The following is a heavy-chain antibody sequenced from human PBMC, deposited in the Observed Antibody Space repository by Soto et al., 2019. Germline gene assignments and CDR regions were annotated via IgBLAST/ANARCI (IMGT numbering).Heavy chain of an antibody. CDR1: GFSLSNYG. D-gene: IGHD3-22*01. V-gene: IGHV3-33*01. J-gene: IGHJ5*02. CDR2: TWFDGRNK. CDR3: ARDRRLYCDSSSGGYNWFAP. Sequence: PGGSLRLSCAASGFSLSNYGMHWVRQAPGKGLEWVAVTWFDGRNKFYVDSVKGRSTVSRDNSKNTVYLQMNSLRVEDTAVYFCARDRRLYCDSSSGGYNWFAPWGQGTLVTVSS.